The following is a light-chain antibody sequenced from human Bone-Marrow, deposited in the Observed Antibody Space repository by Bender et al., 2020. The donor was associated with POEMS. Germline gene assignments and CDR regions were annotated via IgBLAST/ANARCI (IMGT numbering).Light chain of an antibody. V-gene: IGLV2-11*01. J-gene: IGLJ2*01. Sequence: QSALTQPRSVSGSPGQSVTISCTGTSSDVGGYNYVSWYQQYPGKAPKVMIHDVTKRPSGVPDRFSGSKSGNTASLTISGLQVEDEADYYCSSYTTRSTVVFGGGTKLTVL. CDR1: SSDVGGYNY. CDR2: DVT. CDR3: SSYTTRSTVV.